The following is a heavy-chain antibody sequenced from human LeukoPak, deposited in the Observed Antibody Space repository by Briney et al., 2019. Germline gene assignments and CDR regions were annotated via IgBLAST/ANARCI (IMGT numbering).Heavy chain of an antibody. Sequence: GGSLRLSCVASGFTFSNYAMSWVRQAPGRGLEWIAALNRGRTFFQDSVRGRCTISRDNSKNTLYLQLNSLTGDDTAVYSCVKEVPTYGYFDYWGRGTLVTVSS. J-gene: IGHJ4*02. CDR2: LNRGRT. V-gene: IGHV3-23*01. D-gene: IGHD2-21*01. CDR3: VKEVPTYGYFDY. CDR1: GFTFSNYA.